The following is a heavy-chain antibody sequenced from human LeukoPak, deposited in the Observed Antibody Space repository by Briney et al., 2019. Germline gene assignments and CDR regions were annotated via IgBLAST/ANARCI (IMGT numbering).Heavy chain of an antibody. Sequence: GASVKVSCKASGYTFTSYGISWVRQAPGQGLEWMGWISAYNGNTNYAQKLQGRVTMTTDTSTSTAYMELRSLRSDDTAVYYCARDPPDIYDFWSGRDAFDIWGQGTMVTVSS. J-gene: IGHJ3*02. CDR3: ARDPPDIYDFWSGRDAFDI. CDR1: GYTFTSYG. CDR2: ISAYNGNT. V-gene: IGHV1-18*01. D-gene: IGHD3-3*01.